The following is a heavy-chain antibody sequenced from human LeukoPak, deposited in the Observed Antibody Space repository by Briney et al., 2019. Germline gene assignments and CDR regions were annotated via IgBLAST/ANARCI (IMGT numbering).Heavy chain of an antibody. J-gene: IGHJ4*02. CDR1: GGSISSGSYY. CDR3: AGGSDYDYVWGSYRYTSDY. Sequence: PSETLSLTCAVSGGSISSGSYYWSWIRQPAGKGLEWIGRIYTSGSTNYNPSLKSRVTISVDTSKNQFSLKLSSVTAADTAVYYCAGGSDYDYVWGSYRYTSDYWGQGTLVTVSS. CDR2: IYTSGST. D-gene: IGHD3-16*02. V-gene: IGHV4-61*02.